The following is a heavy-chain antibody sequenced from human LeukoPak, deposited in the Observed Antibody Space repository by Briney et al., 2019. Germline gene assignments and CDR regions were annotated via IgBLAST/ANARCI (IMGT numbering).Heavy chain of an antibody. V-gene: IGHV3-7*01. D-gene: IGHD3-16*02. J-gene: IGHJ4*02. CDR3: ARDGGDYVWGSYRRGYYFDY. CDR2: IKEDGSEK. CDR1: GFTFSTYW. Sequence: GGSLRLSCAASGFTFSTYWMSWVRQAPGKGLEWVANIKEDGSEKYYVDSVKGRFTISRDNAKNSLYLQVNSLRAEDTAVYYCARDGGDYVWGSYRRGYYFDYWGQGTLVTVSS.